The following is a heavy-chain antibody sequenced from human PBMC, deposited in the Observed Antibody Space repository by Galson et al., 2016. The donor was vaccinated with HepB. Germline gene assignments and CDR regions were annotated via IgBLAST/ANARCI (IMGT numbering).Heavy chain of an antibody. J-gene: IGHJ4*02. V-gene: IGHV3-74*01. CDR1: GFTFSNHW. Sequence: SLRLSCAASGFTFSNHWMHWIRQAPGKGPVWVSRINNDGTSTNYADSVKGRFTISRDNAKYSLFLHMNSLRAEDTALYYCARAPNRYYDSYGYYHSYWGQGTPVTVSS. CDR2: INNDGTST. D-gene: IGHD3-22*01. CDR3: ARAPNRYYDSYGYYHSY.